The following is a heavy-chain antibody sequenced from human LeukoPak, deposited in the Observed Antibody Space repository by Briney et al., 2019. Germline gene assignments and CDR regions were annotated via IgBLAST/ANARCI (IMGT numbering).Heavy chain of an antibody. D-gene: IGHD6-13*01. CDR2: IYSGGST. Sequence: PGGSLRLSCVASGFPFTNNYMSWVRQAPGKGLEWVAVIYSGGSTQYADSVKGRFTISRDNSRNTLYLQMNSLRADDTAVHYCARDRGAAAGDWGQGTLVTVSS. J-gene: IGHJ4*02. CDR1: GFPFTNNY. CDR3: ARDRGAAAGD. V-gene: IGHV3-53*01.